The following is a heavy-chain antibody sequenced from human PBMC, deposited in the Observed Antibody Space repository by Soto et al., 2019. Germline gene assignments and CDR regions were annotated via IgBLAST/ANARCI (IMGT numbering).Heavy chain of an antibody. J-gene: IGHJ4*02. CDR3: ARWYTGLTSIERAGIDY. CDR1: GFTFASYT. D-gene: IGHD1-20*01. CDR2: ISSTSSFI. V-gene: IGHV3-21*01. Sequence: EVQLVESGGGLVKPGGSLRLSCTASGFTFASYTMNWVRQAPGKGLEWVSSISSTSSFIYYAGSVRGRFTISRDNGKNSLHLQMNSLRAEDTAVYYCARWYTGLTSIERAGIDYWGQGTLVTVSS.